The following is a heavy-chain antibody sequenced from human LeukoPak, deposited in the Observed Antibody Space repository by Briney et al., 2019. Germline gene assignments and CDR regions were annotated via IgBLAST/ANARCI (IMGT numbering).Heavy chain of an antibody. J-gene: IGHJ4*02. Sequence: AGGSLGLSCAASGFTFSSYWMHWVRQAPGKGLVWVSRINSDGSSTSYADSVKGRFTISRDNAKTTLYLQMNSLRAEDTAVYNCARDSGSGSYYDYWGQGTLVTVSS. CDR3: ARDSGSGSYYDY. V-gene: IGHV3-74*01. CDR1: GFTFSSYW. D-gene: IGHD3-10*01. CDR2: INSDGSST.